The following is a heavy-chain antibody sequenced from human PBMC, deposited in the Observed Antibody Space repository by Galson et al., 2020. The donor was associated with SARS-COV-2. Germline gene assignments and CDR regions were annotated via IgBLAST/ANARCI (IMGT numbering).Heavy chain of an antibody. CDR3: ARWTGYSYDY. V-gene: IGHV3-53*01. CDR1: GFIVIDNY. CDR2: IYNARDTSGTT. D-gene: IGHD4-4*01. Sequence: GRSLRLSCTVSGFIVIDNYMGWVRQAPRKGLEWVSFIYNARDTSGTTTYADSVRGRFIIFRDRSKNTVFLEMSSLRDDDTASYYCARWTGYSYDYWGQGTLVTVSS. J-gene: IGHJ4*02.